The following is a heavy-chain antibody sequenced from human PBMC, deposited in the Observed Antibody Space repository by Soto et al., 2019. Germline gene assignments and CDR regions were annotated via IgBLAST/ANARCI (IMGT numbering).Heavy chain of an antibody. CDR3: AKDRHLNNWNYTPFGY. CDR2: ISYDGSNK. V-gene: IGHV3-30*18. J-gene: IGHJ4*02. Sequence: GGALILSCAASGFTFSSYGMHWGRQAPGKGLEWVAVISYDGSNKYYADSVKGRFTISRDNSKNTLYLQMNSLRAEDTAVYYCAKDRHLNNWNYTPFGYWGQGTLVTVSS. CDR1: GFTFSSYG. D-gene: IGHD1-7*01.